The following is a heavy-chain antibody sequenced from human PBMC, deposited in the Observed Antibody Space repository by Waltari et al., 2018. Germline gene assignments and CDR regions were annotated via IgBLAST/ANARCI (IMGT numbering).Heavy chain of an antibody. CDR3: ARVLFRGRFDP. CDR2: INHSGST. V-gene: IGHV4-34*01. J-gene: IGHJ5*02. D-gene: IGHD3-10*01. CDR1: GGSFSGYS. Sequence: QVQLQQWGAGLLKPSETLSLTCAVYGGSFSGYSWSWIRQPPGKGLEWIGEINHSGSTNYNPSLKSRVTISVDTSKNQFSLKLSSVTAADTAVYYCARVLFRGRFDPWGQGTLVTVSS.